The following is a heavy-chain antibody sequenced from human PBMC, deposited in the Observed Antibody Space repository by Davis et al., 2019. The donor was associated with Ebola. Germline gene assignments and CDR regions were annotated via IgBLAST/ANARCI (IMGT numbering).Heavy chain of an antibody. Sequence: GESLKISCAASGFTFSSSWMTWVRQAPEKGLEWVATIKTDGSAKYYVDSVKGRFTISRDNVKNSLYLQMDSLRAEDTAVYYCARWASVGYWGQGTLVTVSP. CDR2: IKTDGSAK. CDR1: GFTFSSSW. CDR3: ARWASVGY. D-gene: IGHD1-26*01. V-gene: IGHV3-7*01. J-gene: IGHJ4*02.